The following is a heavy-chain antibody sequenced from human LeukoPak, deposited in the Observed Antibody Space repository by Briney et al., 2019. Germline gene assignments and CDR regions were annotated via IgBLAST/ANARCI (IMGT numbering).Heavy chain of an antibody. CDR1: GGSISRGVYS. Sequence: SETLSLTCAVSGGSISRGVYSWSWIRQPPGKGLEWIGYIYHSGSTYYNPSLKSRVTISVDRSKNQSSLKLSSVTAADTAVYYCARDGSGHSYGSSWFDPWGQGTLVTVSS. CDR2: IYHSGST. CDR3: ARDGSGHSYGSSWFDP. D-gene: IGHD5-18*01. V-gene: IGHV4-30-2*01. J-gene: IGHJ5*02.